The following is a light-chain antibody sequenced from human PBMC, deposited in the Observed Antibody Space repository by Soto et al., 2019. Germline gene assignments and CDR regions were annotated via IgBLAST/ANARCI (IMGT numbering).Light chain of an antibody. CDR1: QSVSSSY. J-gene: IGKJ5*01. V-gene: IGKV3D-20*02. CDR3: QQRSNWPPSIT. CDR2: GAS. Sequence: EIVFTHSPGTLSLSPGERASLSCRASQSVSSSYLAWYQQKPGQAPRLLIYGASSRATGIPDRFSGSGSGTDFTLTISSLEPEDFAVYYCQQRSNWPPSITFGQGTRLEIK.